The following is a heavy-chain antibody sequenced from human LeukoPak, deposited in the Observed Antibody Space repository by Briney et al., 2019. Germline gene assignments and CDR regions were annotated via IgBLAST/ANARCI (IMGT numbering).Heavy chain of an antibody. J-gene: IGHJ4*02. Sequence: GASVKVSCKASGGTFSSYAISWVRQAPGQGLEWMGRIIPIFGTANYAQKFQGRVTITTDESTSTAYMELSSLRSEDTAVYYCASAYDILTGYYPFGYWGQGTLVTVSS. CDR3: ASAYDILTGYYPFGY. CDR1: GGTFSSYA. D-gene: IGHD3-9*01. V-gene: IGHV1-69*05. CDR2: IIPIFGTA.